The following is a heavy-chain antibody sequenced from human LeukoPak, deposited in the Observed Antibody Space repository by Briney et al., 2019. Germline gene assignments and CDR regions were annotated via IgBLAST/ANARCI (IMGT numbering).Heavy chain of an antibody. V-gene: IGHV1-46*01. J-gene: IGHJ4*02. CDR2: INPSGGST. CDR3: ARVNYDILTGYSYFDY. D-gene: IGHD3-9*01. Sequence: ASVKVSCKASGYTFTSYYMHWVRQAPGQGLEWMGIINPSGGSTSYAQKFHGRVTMTRDTSTSTVYMELSSLRSEDTAVYYCARVNYDILTGYSYFDYWGQGTLVTVSS. CDR1: GYTFTSYY.